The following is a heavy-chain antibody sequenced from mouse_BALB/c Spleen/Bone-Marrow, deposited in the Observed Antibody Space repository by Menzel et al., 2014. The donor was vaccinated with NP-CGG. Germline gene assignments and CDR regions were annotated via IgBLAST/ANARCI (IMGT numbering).Heavy chain of an antibody. CDR3: ARPPHYRDPLRCFDV. V-gene: IGHV5-6*01. Sequence: EVNVVESGGDLVKPGGSLKLSCAASGFTFSTYGMSWVRQTPDKRLEWVATISSGGSYTYYPDSVKGRFTISRDNAKKTLYLQKSGLKSEGTDMCYCARPPHYRDPLRCFDVWGAGATVTVSS. CDR1: GFTFSTYG. D-gene: IGHD2-12*01. CDR2: ISSGGSYT. J-gene: IGHJ1*01.